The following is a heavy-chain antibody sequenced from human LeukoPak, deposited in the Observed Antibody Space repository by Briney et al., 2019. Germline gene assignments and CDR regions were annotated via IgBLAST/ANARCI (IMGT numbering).Heavy chain of an antibody. CDR1: GGSISSSSYY. Sequence: SETLSLTCTVSGGSISSSSYYWGWIRRPPGKGLEWIGSIYYSGSTYYNPSLKSRVTISVDTSKNQFSLKLSSVTAADTAVYYCARSSGYYYGDFDYWGQGTLVTVSS. V-gene: IGHV4-39*01. CDR2: IYYSGST. CDR3: ARSSGYYYGDFDY. J-gene: IGHJ4*02. D-gene: IGHD3-22*01.